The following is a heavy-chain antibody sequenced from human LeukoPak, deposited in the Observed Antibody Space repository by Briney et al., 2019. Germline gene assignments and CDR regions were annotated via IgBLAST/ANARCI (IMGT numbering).Heavy chain of an antibody. CDR2: INPNSGGT. J-gene: IGHJ5*02. CDR3: AREGGYGSGSSPWFDP. CDR1: GYTFTGYY. Sequence: GASVKVSCKASGYTFTGYYMHWVRQAPGQGLEWMGWINPNSGGTNYAQKFQDRVTMTRDTSISTAYMELSRLRSDDTAVYYCAREGGYGSGSSPWFDPWGQGTLVTVSS. D-gene: IGHD3-10*01. V-gene: IGHV1-2*02.